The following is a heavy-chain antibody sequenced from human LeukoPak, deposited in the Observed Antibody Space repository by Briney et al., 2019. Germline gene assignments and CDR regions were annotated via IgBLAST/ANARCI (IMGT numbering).Heavy chain of an antibody. CDR1: GFTFSTYA. J-gene: IGHJ3*02. Sequence: GGSLRLSCAASGFTFSTYAMHCVRQAPGKGREWGAVISYDGSSKYYADSVKGRFTISRDNSKNTLYLQMNSLRAEDTAVYYCARARSSYGYGDAFDIWGQGTMVTVSS. CDR2: ISYDGSSK. D-gene: IGHD5-18*01. CDR3: ARARSSYGYGDAFDI. V-gene: IGHV3-30*04.